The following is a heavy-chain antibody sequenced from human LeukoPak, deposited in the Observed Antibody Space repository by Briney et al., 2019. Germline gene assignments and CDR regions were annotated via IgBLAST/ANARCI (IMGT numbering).Heavy chain of an antibody. CDR2: ITSAGGGS. CDR1: GFTFSSSA. J-gene: IGHJ6*02. Sequence: GGSLRLSCAASGFTFSSSAMSWVRQAPGKGLEWVSSITSAGGGSYYPDSVKGRFTISRDNSKNTLYLQMNSLRAEDTAVYYCARDGTNPTYYDILTAVPYYYYGMDVWGQGTTVTVSS. V-gene: IGHV3-23*01. D-gene: IGHD3-9*01. CDR3: ARDGTNPTYYDILTAVPYYYYGMDV.